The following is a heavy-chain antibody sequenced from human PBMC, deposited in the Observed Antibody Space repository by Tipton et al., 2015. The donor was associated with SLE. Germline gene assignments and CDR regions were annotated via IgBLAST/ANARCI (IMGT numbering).Heavy chain of an antibody. CDR1: GGSINSDDYH. Sequence: TLSLTCTVSGGSINSDDYHWSWIRQPAGKGLEWIGRIYSSGSTNYNPSLKSRVTISVDTSKNQFSLKLSSVTAADTAVYYCARHMITGGEFDYWGQGTLVTVSS. CDR2: IYSSGST. V-gene: IGHV4-61*02. CDR3: ARHMITGGEFDY. D-gene: IGHD3-16*01. J-gene: IGHJ4*02.